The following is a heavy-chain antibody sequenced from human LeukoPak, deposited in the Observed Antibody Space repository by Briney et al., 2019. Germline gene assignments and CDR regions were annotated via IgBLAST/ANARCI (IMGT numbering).Heavy chain of an antibody. D-gene: IGHD4-17*01. Sequence: GGSLRLSCAASGFIFSNYAMHWVRQAPGKGLEWVAIISYDGSNKYYADSVKGRFTISRDNSKNTLYLQMNSLRAEDTAVYYCARGQDGDYGGYYFDCWGQGTLVTVSS. V-gene: IGHV3-30-3*01. CDR2: ISYDGSNK. J-gene: IGHJ4*02. CDR3: ARGQDGDYGGYYFDC. CDR1: GFIFSNYA.